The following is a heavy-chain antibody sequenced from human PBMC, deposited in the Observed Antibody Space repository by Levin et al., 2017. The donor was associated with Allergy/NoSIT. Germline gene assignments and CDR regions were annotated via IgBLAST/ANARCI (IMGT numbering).Heavy chain of an antibody. Sequence: PGGSLRLSCAASGFTFDDYGMSWVRQAPGKGLEWVSGINWNGGSTGYADSVKGRFTISRDNAKNSLYLQMNSLRAEDTALYHCARARAHRGSGWYSGPFDPWGQGTLVTVSS. V-gene: IGHV3-20*01. CDR1: GFTFDDYG. CDR3: ARARAHRGSGWYSGPFDP. D-gene: IGHD6-19*01. CDR2: INWNGGST. J-gene: IGHJ5*02.